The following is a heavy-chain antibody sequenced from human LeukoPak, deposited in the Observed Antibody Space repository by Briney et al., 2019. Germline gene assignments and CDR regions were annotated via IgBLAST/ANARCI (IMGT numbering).Heavy chain of an antibody. CDR2: ISPRGEIK. J-gene: IGHJ3*02. V-gene: IGHV3-48*01. CDR1: GFIFRNYG. D-gene: IGHD3-22*01. CDR3: ARDGYSSGYYIDAFDI. Sequence: GGSLRLSCAASGFIFRNYGMNWVRQAPGEGLEWVSGISPRGEIKYYADSVKGRFTISRDNAKNSLYLQMNSLRAEETAVYYCARDGYSSGYYIDAFDIWGQGTMVTVSS.